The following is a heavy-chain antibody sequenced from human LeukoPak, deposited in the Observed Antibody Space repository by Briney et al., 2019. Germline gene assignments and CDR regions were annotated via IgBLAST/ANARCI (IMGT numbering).Heavy chain of an antibody. J-gene: IGHJ6*03. CDR3: ARVIGIAAAGNYYYMDV. CDR2: ISSSSSYI. CDR1: GFTFSSYS. V-gene: IGHV3-21*05. Sequence: GGSLRLSCAASGFTFSSYSMNWVRQAPGKGLEWVSYISSSSSYIYYADSVKGRFTISRDNAKNSLYLQMNSLRAEDTAVYYCARVIGIAAAGNYYYMDVWGKGTTVTVSS. D-gene: IGHD6-13*01.